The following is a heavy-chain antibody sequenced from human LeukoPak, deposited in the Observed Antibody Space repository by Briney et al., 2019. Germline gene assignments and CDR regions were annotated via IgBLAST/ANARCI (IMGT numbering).Heavy chain of an antibody. CDR2: IYYSGST. CDR1: GGSISSSNW. V-gene: IGHV4-39*01. Sequence: PSETLSLTCAVSGGSISSSNWWSWVRQPPGKGLEWIGSIYYSGSTYYNPSLKSRVTISVDTSKNQFSLKLSSVTAADTAVYYCAKMDGYRHLFDYWGQGTLVAVSS. CDR3: AKMDGYRHLFDY. D-gene: IGHD5-18*01. J-gene: IGHJ4*02.